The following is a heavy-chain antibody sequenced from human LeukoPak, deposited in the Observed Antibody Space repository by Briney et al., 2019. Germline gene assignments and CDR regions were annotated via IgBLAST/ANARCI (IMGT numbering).Heavy chain of an antibody. D-gene: IGHD2-2*01. Sequence: GGSLRLSCAASGFTFSSYRMHWVRQAPGEGLVWVSRISTDGSRTEYADSVKGRFTISRDNAKNTLYLQVDSLSAEDTAVYYCASYCSSTSCYARGFDYWGQGTLVTVSS. V-gene: IGHV3-74*03. J-gene: IGHJ4*02. CDR1: GFTFSSYR. CDR3: ASYCSSTSCYARGFDY. CDR2: ISTDGSRT.